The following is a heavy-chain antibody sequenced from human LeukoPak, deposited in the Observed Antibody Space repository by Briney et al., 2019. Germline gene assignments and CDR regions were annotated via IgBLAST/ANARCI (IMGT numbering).Heavy chain of an antibody. CDR3: ARRLTQYDCFDP. D-gene: IGHD2-2*01. Sequence: SQTLSLTCAISGDSVSSNSVTWNWIRQTPSRGLEWLGRTYYRSTWYNDYAVSVRGRITVNPDTSKNQFSLRLNSVTPEDTAVYYCARRLTQYDCFDPWGQGILVTVSS. V-gene: IGHV6-1*01. J-gene: IGHJ5*02. CDR2: TYYRSTWYN. CDR1: GDSVSSNSVT.